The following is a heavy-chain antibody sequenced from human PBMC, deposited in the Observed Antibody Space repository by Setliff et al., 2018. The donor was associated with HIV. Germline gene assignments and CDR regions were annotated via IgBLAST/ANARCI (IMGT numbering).Heavy chain of an antibody. Sequence: NPSETLSLTCTVSGGSISSYYWSWIRQPPGKGLEWIGYIYYSGSTNSNPSLKSRVTISVDTSKNQFSLKLSSVTAADTAVYYCARGYYDILTGYGFNAFDIWGQGTVVTVSS. D-gene: IGHD3-9*01. CDR2: IYYSGST. J-gene: IGHJ3*02. V-gene: IGHV4-59*01. CDR1: GGSISSYY. CDR3: ARGYYDILTGYGFNAFDI.